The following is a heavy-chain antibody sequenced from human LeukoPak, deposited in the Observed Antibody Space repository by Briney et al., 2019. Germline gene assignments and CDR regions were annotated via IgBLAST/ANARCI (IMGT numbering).Heavy chain of an antibody. Sequence: GGSLRLSCAASGFTFSSYAMSWVRQAPGKGLEWVSGISSSGFSTYYADSVKGRFTISRDNAKNSLFLQMNSLRPEDTAVYYCARAHLSSASTDYMTVWGKGTTVTVSS. V-gene: IGHV3-23*01. CDR1: GFTFSSYA. CDR2: ISSSGFST. J-gene: IGHJ6*03. D-gene: IGHD6-6*01. CDR3: ARAHLSSASTDYMTV.